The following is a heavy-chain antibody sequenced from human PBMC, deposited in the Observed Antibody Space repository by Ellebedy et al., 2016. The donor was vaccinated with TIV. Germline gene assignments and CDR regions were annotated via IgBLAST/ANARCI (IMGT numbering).Heavy chain of an antibody. CDR1: GYTFTSYY. D-gene: IGHD6-19*01. V-gene: IGHV1-46*01. CDR2: INPTAGST. CDR3: ARATSVDPHMDV. Sequence: AASVKVSCKASGYTFTSYYMHWVRHAHGQGLEWMGIINPTAGSTSSAQKFQGRVTMTSDTSPRTVYMELSSRRSEDTAVYYRARATSVDPHMDVWGQGTTVTVSS. J-gene: IGHJ6*02.